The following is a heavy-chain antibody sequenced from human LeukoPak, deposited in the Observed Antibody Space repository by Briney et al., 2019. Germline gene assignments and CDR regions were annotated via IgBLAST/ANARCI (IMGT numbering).Heavy chain of an antibody. V-gene: IGHV3-30*18. D-gene: IGHD3-3*01. CDR1: GFTFSSYG. CDR3: AKDLNYDFWSGLGN. J-gene: IGHJ4*02. CDR2: ISYDGTNK. Sequence: PGGSLRLSCAVSGFTFSSYGMHWVRQAPGKGLEWMAVISYDGTNKYYADSVEGRFTISRDNSKNTLYLQMNSLRAEDTAVYYCAKDLNYDFWSGLGNWGQGTLVTVSS.